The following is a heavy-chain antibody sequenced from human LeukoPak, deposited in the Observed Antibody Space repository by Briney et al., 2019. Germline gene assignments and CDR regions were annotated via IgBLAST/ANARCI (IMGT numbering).Heavy chain of an antibody. Sequence: GGSLRLSCAASGFTFSSYSMSWVRQAPGKGLEWVSCIISSSSTIRYADSVKGRFTISRDNAKNSLYLQMNSLRAEDTAVYYCARERDYDILADYYYGMDVWGQGTTVTVSS. J-gene: IGHJ6*02. D-gene: IGHD3-9*01. CDR2: IISSSSTI. V-gene: IGHV3-48*04. CDR1: GFTFSSYS. CDR3: ARERDYDILADYYYGMDV.